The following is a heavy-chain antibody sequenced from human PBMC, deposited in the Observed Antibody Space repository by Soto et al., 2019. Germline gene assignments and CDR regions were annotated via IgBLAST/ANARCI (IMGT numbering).Heavy chain of an antibody. J-gene: IGHJ5*02. V-gene: IGHV3-21*05. Sequence: PGGSLRLSCAASGFTFRTYSMNWVRQAPGKGLEWVSYISSSSYTNYADSVKGRFTISRDNAKNSLCLQMNSLRAEDTAVYYRARASVALLRYFDWLGGEYNWFDPWGQGTLVTVSS. CDR1: GFTFRTYS. CDR3: ARASVALLRYFDWLGGEYNWFDP. D-gene: IGHD3-9*01. CDR2: ISSSSYT.